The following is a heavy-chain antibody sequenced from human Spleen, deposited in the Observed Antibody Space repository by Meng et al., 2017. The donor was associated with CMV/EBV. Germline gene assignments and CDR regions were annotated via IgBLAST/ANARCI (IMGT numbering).Heavy chain of an antibody. Sequence: ASVKVSCKASGYTFTSYDLTWVRQAPGQGLEWMGWISPYNGNTNYAQKFQGRVTMTTDTSTSTAYMELRSLRSDDTAVYYCARASGSSSNWFDPWGQGTLVTVSS. CDR2: ISPYNGNT. CDR1: GYTFTSYD. V-gene: IGHV1-18*01. CDR3: ARASGSSSNWFDP. D-gene: IGHD6-13*01. J-gene: IGHJ5*02.